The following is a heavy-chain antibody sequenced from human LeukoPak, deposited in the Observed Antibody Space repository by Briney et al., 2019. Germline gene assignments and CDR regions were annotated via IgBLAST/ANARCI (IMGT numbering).Heavy chain of an antibody. D-gene: IGHD2-8*01. CDR3: ARDGRVYAGYYYYYGMDV. J-gene: IGHJ6*02. CDR1: GGTFSSYA. Sequence: ASVKVSCKASGGTFSSYAISRVRQAPGQGLEWMGGIIPIFGTANYAQKFQGRVTITADESTSTAYMELSSLRSEDTAVYYCARDGRVYAGYYYYYGMDVWGQGTTVTVSS. V-gene: IGHV1-69*01. CDR2: IIPIFGTA.